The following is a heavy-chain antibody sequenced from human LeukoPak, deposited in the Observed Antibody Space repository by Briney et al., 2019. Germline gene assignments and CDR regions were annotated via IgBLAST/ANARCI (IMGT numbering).Heavy chain of an antibody. CDR2: ISAYNGNT. CDR3: SRDGHRRYYYDSGSYPSGDY. J-gene: IGHJ4*02. V-gene: IGHV1-18*04. D-gene: IGHD3-10*01. CDR1: GYAFNVYY. Sequence: ASVKVSCKASGYAFNVYYMHWVRQVPGQGLEWMGWISAYNGNTKYASKFQGRVTMTTDTSTTTAYMELRSLKSDDTAVYYCSRDGHRRYYYDSGSYPSGDYWAQGTLVTVSS.